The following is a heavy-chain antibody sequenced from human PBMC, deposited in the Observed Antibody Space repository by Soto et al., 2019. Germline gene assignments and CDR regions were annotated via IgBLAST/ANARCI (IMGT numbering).Heavy chain of an antibody. Sequence: TSETLSLTCTVSGGSISGPNVYWSWIRQHPGKGLEWIGEINHSGSTNYNPSLKSRVTISVDTSKNQFSLKLTSVTAADTAVYYCARDKITGLFDYWGQGTLVTVSS. D-gene: IGHD2-8*02. J-gene: IGHJ4*02. V-gene: IGHV4-34*01. CDR2: INHSGST. CDR1: GGSISGPNVY. CDR3: ARDKITGLFDY.